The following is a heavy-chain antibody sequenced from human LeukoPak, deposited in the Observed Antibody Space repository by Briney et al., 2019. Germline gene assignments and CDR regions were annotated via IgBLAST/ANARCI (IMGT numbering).Heavy chain of an antibody. CDR3: ARDAGYWYFDL. V-gene: IGHV4-61*01. Sequence: PSETLSLTCTVSGGSISSSSYYWSWIRQPPGKGLEWIAYIHYSGSTNYNPSLKSRVTISVDTSKNQFSLKLSSVTAADTAVYYCARDAGYWYFDLWGRGTLVTVSS. J-gene: IGHJ2*01. CDR2: IHYSGST. CDR1: GGSISSSSYY.